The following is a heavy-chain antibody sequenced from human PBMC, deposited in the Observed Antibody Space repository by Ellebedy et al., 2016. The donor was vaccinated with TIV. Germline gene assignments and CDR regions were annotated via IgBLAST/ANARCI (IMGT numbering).Heavy chain of an antibody. D-gene: IGHD5-12*01. V-gene: IGHV1-46*01. CDR1: GYTFTNYH. CDR3: AKVSRGGATARHYFDY. CDR2: IHHNGGP. J-gene: IGHJ4*02. Sequence: ASVKVSCKASGYTFTNYHMHWVRQAPGQGLEWMGIIHHNGGPSYTPKFQGRLTITRSTSTSTVYMELSGLTSGDTAMYYCAKVSRGGATARHYFDYWGQGTQVTVSS.